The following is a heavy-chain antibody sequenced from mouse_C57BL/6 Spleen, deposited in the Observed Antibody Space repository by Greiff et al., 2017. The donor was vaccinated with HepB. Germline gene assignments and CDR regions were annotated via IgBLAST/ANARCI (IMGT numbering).Heavy chain of an antibody. CDR1: GYTFTDYE. J-gene: IGHJ2*01. CDR2: IDPETGGT. D-gene: IGHD1-3*01. Sequence: VQLQQSGAELVRPGASVTLSCKASGYTFTDYEMHWVKQTPVHGLEWIGAIDPETGGTAYNQKFKGKAILTADKSSSTAYMELRSLTSEDSAVYYCTRRGDNSDFDYWGQGTTLTVSS. CDR3: TRRGDNSDFDY. V-gene: IGHV1-15*01.